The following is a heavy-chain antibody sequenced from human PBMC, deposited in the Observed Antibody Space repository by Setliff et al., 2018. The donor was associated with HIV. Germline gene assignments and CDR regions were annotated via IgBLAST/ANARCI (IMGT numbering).Heavy chain of an antibody. CDR1: GFTFDDYA. CDR3: ARTPAGGQENDY. Sequence: SLRLSCAASGFTFDDYAFHWVRQVPGKGLEWVSGISWNGGSKAYVDSVKGRFTISRDNANNALYLQVNSLRADDTALYYCARTPAGGQENDYWGQGTLVTVSS. J-gene: IGHJ4*02. CDR2: ISWNGGSK. V-gene: IGHV3-9*01. D-gene: IGHD1-7*01.